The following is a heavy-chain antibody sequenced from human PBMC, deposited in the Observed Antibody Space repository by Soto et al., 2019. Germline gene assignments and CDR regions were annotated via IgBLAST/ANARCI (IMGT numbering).Heavy chain of an antibody. CDR3: ARLRIGRDGYNYDSY. CDR1: GGSIISGDYY. CDR2: IYYSGDT. V-gene: IGHV4-30-4*08. J-gene: IGHJ4*02. D-gene: IGHD5-12*01. Sequence: PSETLSLTCTVSGGSIISGDYYWSWIRQPPGKGLEWIGYIYYSGDTSYNPSLKSRVTISIDTSKNQFSLKLSSVTAADTAVYYCARLRIGRDGYNYDSYWGQGTLVTVSS.